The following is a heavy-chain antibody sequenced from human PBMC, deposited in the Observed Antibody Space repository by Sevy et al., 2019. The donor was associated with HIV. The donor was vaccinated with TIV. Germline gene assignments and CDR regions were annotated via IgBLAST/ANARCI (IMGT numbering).Heavy chain of an antibody. CDR2: ISVHNGNT. J-gene: IGHJ6*02. V-gene: IGHV1-18*01. CDR1: GYTSSSYG. CDR3: ARGPGIYNDISGSYLRYYGMDV. Sequence: ASVKVSCKASGYTSSSYGISWVRQAPGQGLEWMGWISVHNGNTNYAQKLQGRVTLTTDTSTSTAYMELRSLRSDDTAVNYGARGPGIYNDISGSYLRYYGMDVWGQGTTVTVSS. D-gene: IGHD3-22*01.